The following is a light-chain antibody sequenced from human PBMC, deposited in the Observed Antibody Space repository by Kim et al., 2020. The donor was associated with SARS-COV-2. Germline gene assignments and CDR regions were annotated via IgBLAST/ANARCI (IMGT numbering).Light chain of an antibody. J-gene: IGKJ4*01. CDR3: QQYGNSPLT. CDR1: QSVSSNF. V-gene: IGKV3-20*01. Sequence: SPGERATLSCRASQSVSSNFLAWYQQKPGQAPRLLIYGASSRATGIPDRFSGNGSGTDFTLTISRLEPEDFAVYYCQQYGNSPLTFGGGTKVDIK. CDR2: GAS.